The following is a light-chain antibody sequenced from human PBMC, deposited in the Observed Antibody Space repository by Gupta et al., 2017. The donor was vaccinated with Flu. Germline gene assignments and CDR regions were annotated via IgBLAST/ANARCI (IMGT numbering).Light chain of an antibody. J-gene: IGKJ1*01. CDR3: QQEGRSPWT. CDR2: GAS. CDR1: QFVSSTN. V-gene: IGKV3-20*01. Sequence: SLSPGERAALSCRASQFVSSTNLAWYQQKPGQPPRLLIYGASSRATGTPDRFGGSGSGTDFTLSISRLEPEDFAVYYCQQEGRSPWTFGQGTKVDI.